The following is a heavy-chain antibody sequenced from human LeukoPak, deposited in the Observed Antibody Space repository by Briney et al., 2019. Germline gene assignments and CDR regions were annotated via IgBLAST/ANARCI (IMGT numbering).Heavy chain of an antibody. V-gene: IGHV3-21*01. Sequence: PGGSLRLSCAASGFTFSSYSMNWVRQAPGKALEWVSSISSSSSYIYYADSVKGRFTISRDNAKNSLYLQMNSLRAEVTAVYYCARGASRSGLYSYDAFDIWGQGTMVTVSS. CDR2: ISSSSSYI. CDR1: GFTFSSYS. D-gene: IGHD6-19*01. J-gene: IGHJ3*02. CDR3: ARGASRSGLYSYDAFDI.